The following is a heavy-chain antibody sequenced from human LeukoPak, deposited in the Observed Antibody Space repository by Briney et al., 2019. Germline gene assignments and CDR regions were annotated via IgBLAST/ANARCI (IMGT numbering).Heavy chain of an antibody. CDR3: ARDGFISNTWYGFLGF. CDR2: IWYDGGNK. D-gene: IGHD6-13*01. CDR1: GLTFSIYG. V-gene: IGHV3-33*01. J-gene: IGHJ4*01. Sequence: GGSLRLSCAASGLTFSIYGMHWLRQAPGKGLEWVAVIWYDGGNKRYADSVKGRFTISRDNSKNTLDLQMNSLRADDTTVYYCARDGFISNTWYGFLGFWGQGTLVTVSS.